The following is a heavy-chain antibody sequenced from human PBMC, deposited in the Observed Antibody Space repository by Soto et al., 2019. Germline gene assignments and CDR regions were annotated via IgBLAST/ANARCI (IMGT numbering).Heavy chain of an antibody. CDR1: GGTFSSYA. CDR3: ASLKNRYNWKPFDY. CDR2: IIPIFGTA. V-gene: IGHV1-69*13. Sequence: GASVKVSCKASGGTFSSYAISWVRQAPGQGLEWMGGIIPIFGTANYAQKFQGRVTITADESTSTAYMELSSLRSEDTAVYYCASLKNRYNWKPFDYWGQGTLVTVS. J-gene: IGHJ4*02. D-gene: IGHD1-20*01.